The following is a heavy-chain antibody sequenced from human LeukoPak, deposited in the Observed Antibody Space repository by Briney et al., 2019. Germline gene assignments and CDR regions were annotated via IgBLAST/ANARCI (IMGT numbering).Heavy chain of an antibody. Sequence: GASVKVSCKASGGTFSSYAISWVRQAPGQGLEWMGRIIPILGIANYAQKFQGRVTITADKSTSTAYMELSSLRSEDTAVYYCALPYYYGSGNYYPFDLWGRGTLVTVSS. D-gene: IGHD3-10*01. CDR3: ALPYYYGSGNYYPFDL. CDR2: IIPILGIA. J-gene: IGHJ2*01. CDR1: GGTFSSYA. V-gene: IGHV1-69*04.